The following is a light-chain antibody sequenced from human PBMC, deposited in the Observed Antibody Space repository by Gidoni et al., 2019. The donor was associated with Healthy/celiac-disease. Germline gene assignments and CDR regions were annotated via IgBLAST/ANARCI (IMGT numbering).Light chain of an antibody. J-gene: IGLJ1*01. CDR2: EVS. V-gene: IGLV2-14*01. Sequence: QSALTQPASVSGSPGQSITISCTGTSSDVGGYNYVSWYQQNPGKAPKLMIYEVSNRPSGVSNRFSGSKSGNTASLTISGLQAEDEADYYCSSYTSSSPLVFGTGTKVTV. CDR3: SSYTSSSPLV. CDR1: SSDVGGYNY.